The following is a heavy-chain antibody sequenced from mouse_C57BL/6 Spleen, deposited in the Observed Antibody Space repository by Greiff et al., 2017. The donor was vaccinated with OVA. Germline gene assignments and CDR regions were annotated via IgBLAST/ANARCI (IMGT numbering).Heavy chain of an antibody. CDR3: AREVGLRGASGV. Sequence: EASRVDFSRYWMRWVRRAPGKGLEWIGEINPDSSTINYAPSLKDKFIISRDNAKNTLYLQMSKVRSEDTALYYCAREVGLRGASGVWGTGTTVTVSS. V-gene: IGHV4-1*01. D-gene: IGHD2-4*01. CDR2: INPDSSTI. CDR1: RVDFSRYW. J-gene: IGHJ1*03.